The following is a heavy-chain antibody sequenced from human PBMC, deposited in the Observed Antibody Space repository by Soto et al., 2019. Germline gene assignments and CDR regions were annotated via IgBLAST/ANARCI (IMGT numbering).Heavy chain of an antibody. CDR3: ARLLYCSGGSCYPKAGRYFQH. J-gene: IGHJ1*01. D-gene: IGHD2-15*01. V-gene: IGHV4-39*01. CDR1: GGSISSSSYY. CDR2: IYYSGST. Sequence: SETLSLTCTVSGGSISSSSYYWGWIRQPPGKGLEWIGSIYYSGSTYYNPSLKSRVTISVDTSKNQFSLKLSSVTAADTAVYYCARLLYCSGGSCYPKAGRYFQHWGQGTLVTVSS.